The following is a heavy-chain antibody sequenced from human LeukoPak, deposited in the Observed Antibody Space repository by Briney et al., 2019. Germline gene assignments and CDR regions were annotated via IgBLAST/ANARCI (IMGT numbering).Heavy chain of an antibody. CDR2: VYPGDSDT. J-gene: IGHJ4*02. CDR1: EYSFTTYW. CDR3: ARQSAGRDGYKDY. V-gene: IGHV5-51*01. D-gene: IGHD5-24*01. Sequence: GESLQISCKGSEYSFTTYWIAWVRQMPGKGLEWMGFVYPGDSDTRYSPSFQGQVTISADKSINTAYLQWSSLKASDTAMYYCARQSAGRDGYKDYWGQGTLVTVSS.